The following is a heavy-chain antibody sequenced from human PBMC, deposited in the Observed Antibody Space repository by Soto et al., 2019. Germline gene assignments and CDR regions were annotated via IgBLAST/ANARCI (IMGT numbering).Heavy chain of an antibody. D-gene: IGHD2-15*01. CDR3: TRHAIIPKLQYGMDI. J-gene: IGHJ6*02. CDR1: GGSSSGYY. V-gene: IGHV4-59*01. Sequence: SETLSLTCTVSGGSSSGYYWSWIRQTPGKGLEWSGYIFYRANTLYNPSLQSRVTISVDASQNRFALSLSSVTAADTAVYYCTRHAIIPKLQYGMDIWGQGASVTVS. CDR2: IFYRANT.